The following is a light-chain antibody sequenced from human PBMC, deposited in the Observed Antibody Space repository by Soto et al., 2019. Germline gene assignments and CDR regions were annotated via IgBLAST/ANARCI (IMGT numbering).Light chain of an antibody. V-gene: IGKV2-30*01. CDR3: MQGSHSPYT. CDR2: KVS. J-gene: IGKJ2*01. Sequence: DVVMTQSPLSLPVTLGQPASISCRSGQSLVYSDGNTYLTWFQQRPGLSPRRLIYKVSNRDSGVPDRFSGSGSATDFTLKISRVEAVDVGVYYCMQGSHSPYTFGQGTKLEIK. CDR1: QSLVYSDGNTY.